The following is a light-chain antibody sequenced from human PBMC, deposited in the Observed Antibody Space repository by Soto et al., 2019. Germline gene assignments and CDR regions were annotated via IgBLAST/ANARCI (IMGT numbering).Light chain of an antibody. CDR1: SSDIGAYNY. Sequence: QSVLTQPPSASGSPGQSVTISCTGTSSDIGAYNYVPWYQQHPGKVPKLIIHEVTQRPSGVPDRFSASKSGNTAFLTVSGLQAEDEADYYCSSHGGANNFYVFGTGTKVTVL. V-gene: IGLV2-8*01. J-gene: IGLJ1*01. CDR2: EVT. CDR3: SSHGGANNFYV.